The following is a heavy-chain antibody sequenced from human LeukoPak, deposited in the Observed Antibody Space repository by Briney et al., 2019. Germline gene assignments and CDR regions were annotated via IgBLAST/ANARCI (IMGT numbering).Heavy chain of an antibody. V-gene: IGHV4-39*07. D-gene: IGHD6-19*01. CDR2: IYYSGGT. CDR1: GVSISSSSYY. J-gene: IGHJ4*02. Sequence: SETLSLTCTVSGVSISSSSYYWAWIRQPPGKGLEWIASIYYSGGTYYHPPLKSRVTISVDTSKNQFSLKLSSVTAADTAVYYCARDVPFIVVAGTKLPSYFDYWGQGTLVTVSS. CDR3: ARDVPFIVVAGTKLPSYFDY.